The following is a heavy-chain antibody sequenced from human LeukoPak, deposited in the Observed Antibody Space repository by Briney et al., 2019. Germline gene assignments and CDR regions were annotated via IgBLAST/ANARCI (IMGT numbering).Heavy chain of an antibody. J-gene: IGHJ4*02. CDR3: AKPAGGG. CDR1: GFTFSSYS. CDR2: IIGGGGRT. D-gene: IGHD3-16*01. V-gene: IGHV3-23*01. Sequence: GGSLRLSCAASGFTFSSYSMSWVRQAPGKGLEWVSNIIGGGGRTYYPDPAKGRFTISRDNSKNMVYLQMNGLRAEDTAVYYCAKPAGGGWGQGTLVTVSS.